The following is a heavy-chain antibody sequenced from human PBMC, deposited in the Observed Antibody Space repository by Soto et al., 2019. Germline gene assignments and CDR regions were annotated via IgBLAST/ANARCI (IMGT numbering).Heavy chain of an antibody. Sequence: QAHLAQSGAEVKKPGSSVTVSCKASGGTFNSYGISWVRQAPGQGLDWMGVIIPLYGTVNYAQKFQGRVSITADKSTSTAYMDLNSLRSDDTAVYYCARVSVIRGVIPSHFGLWGQGTQVTVS. V-gene: IGHV1-69*06. CDR1: GGTFNSYG. D-gene: IGHD3-10*01. CDR2: IIPLYGTV. CDR3: ARVSVIRGVIPSHFGL. J-gene: IGHJ4*02.